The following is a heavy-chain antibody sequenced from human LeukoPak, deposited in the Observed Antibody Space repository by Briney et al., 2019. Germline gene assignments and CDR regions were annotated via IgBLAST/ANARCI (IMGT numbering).Heavy chain of an antibody. J-gene: IGHJ4*02. Sequence: SETLSLTCTVSGYSISSGHYWGWIRQSPGKGLEWIGSIHHSGTTYYNPSLKSRLTISLNTSKNQFSLNLNSVTAADSAFYYCAKYGSGTYWGQGTLVTVSS. CDR1: GYSISSGHY. CDR3: AKYGSGTY. D-gene: IGHD3-10*01. V-gene: IGHV4-38-2*02. CDR2: IHHSGTT.